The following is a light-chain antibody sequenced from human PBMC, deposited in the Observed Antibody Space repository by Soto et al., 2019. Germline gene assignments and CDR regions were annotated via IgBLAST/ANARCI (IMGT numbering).Light chain of an antibody. V-gene: IGLV2-18*02. CDR3: TSFTTSSTYV. Sequence: QSALTQPASVSGSPGQSITISCTGTSSDIGSYNRVSWYQQPPGTAPKLIIYEVNNRPSGVPDRFSGSKSGNTASLTISGLQAEEEADYYCTSFTTSSTYVFGTGTKVTVL. J-gene: IGLJ1*01. CDR2: EVN. CDR1: SSDIGSYNR.